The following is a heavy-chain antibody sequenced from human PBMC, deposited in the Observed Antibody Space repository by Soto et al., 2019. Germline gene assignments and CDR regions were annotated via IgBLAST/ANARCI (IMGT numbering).Heavy chain of an antibody. CDR3: ARDRLYESNTQYYNYGMDV. D-gene: IGHD3-22*01. CDR1: GFTFTSYA. Sequence: LGESGGGVVQPGRSLRVSCAASGFTFTSYAMHWVRQAPGKGLAWVATISYDGSKKDYADSVKGRFTIPRDNSKNTLYLQMTSLRAEDTAVYYCARDRLYESNTQYYNYGMDVCGQGTTVTVSS. CDR2: ISYDGSKK. V-gene: IGHV3-30-3*01. J-gene: IGHJ6*02.